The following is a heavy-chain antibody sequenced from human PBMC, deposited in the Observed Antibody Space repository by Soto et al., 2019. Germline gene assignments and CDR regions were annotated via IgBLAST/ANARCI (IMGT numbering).Heavy chain of an antibody. CDR2: IYYSGST. CDR3: AQVAVAGRDFDY. D-gene: IGHD6-19*01. V-gene: IGHV4-59*01. Sequence: SETLSLTCTVSGGSISSYYWSWIRQPPGKGLEWIGHIYYSGSTNYNPSLKSRVTISVDTSKNQFSLKLSSVTAADMAVYYCAQVAVAGRDFDYWGQGTLVTVSS. J-gene: IGHJ4*02. CDR1: GGSISSYY.